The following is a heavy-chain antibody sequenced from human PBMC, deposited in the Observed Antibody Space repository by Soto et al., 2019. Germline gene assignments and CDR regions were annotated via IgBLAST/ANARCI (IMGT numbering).Heavy chain of an antibody. CDR1: GGSTSSDNY. D-gene: IGHD3-16*01. CDR2: IYYSGNT. CDR3: AREGGESSDGLYYFDS. V-gene: IGHV4-30-4*01. J-gene: IGHJ4*02. Sequence: SETLSLTCTVSGGSTSSDNYWSWIRQPPGKGLEWIGHIYYSGNTDYNPSLKSRLAISVDTSKNQFSLKLSSVTAADTAVYFCAREGGESSDGLYYFDSWGQGSLVTVSS.